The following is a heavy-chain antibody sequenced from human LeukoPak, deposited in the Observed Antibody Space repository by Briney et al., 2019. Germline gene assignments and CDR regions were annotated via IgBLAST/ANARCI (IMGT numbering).Heavy chain of an antibody. CDR2: ISGSGGST. CDR1: GFTFSSYA. D-gene: IGHD3-9*01. J-gene: IGHJ4*02. Sequence: GGSLRLSCAASGFTFSSYAMSWVRQAPGKGLEWVSAISGSGGSTYYADSVKGRFTISRDNSKNTLYLQMNSLRAEDTAVYYCAKSPYDILTGYYRPFDYWGQGTLVTVSS. V-gene: IGHV3-23*01. CDR3: AKSPYDILTGYYRPFDY.